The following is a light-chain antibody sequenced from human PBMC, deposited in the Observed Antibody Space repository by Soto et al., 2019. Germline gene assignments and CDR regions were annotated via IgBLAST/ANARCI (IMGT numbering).Light chain of an antibody. V-gene: IGKV4-1*01. Sequence: DIVMTQSPDSLAVSLGERATINCKSSQSVLYSSNNKNYLAWYQLKPGQPPKLLIYWASTRESGVPDRFSGSGSGTDFTLTISSLQSEDFAVYFCQQYNIWPLWTFGQGTKVDIK. J-gene: IGKJ1*01. CDR3: QQYNIWPLWT. CDR1: QSVLYSSNNKNY. CDR2: WAS.